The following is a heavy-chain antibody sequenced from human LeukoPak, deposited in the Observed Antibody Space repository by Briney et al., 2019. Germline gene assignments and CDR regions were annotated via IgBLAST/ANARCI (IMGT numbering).Heavy chain of an antibody. CDR3: ARDQATVVVITSDAFDI. CDR1: GFTFSDYY. J-gene: IGHJ3*02. D-gene: IGHD3-22*01. V-gene: IGHV3-11*01. Sequence: GGSLRLSCAASGFTFSDYYMSWIRQAPGKGLEWVSYISRSGSTIYYADSVKGRFTISRDNAKNSLYLQMNSLRAEDTAVYYCARDQATVVVITSDAFDIWGQGTMVTVSS. CDR2: ISRSGSTI.